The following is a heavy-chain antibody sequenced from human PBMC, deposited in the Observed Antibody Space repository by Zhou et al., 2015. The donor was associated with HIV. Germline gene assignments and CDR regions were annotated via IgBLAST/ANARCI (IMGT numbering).Heavy chain of an antibody. CDR2: IIPIFGTA. V-gene: IGHV1-69*12. J-gene: IGHJ6*02. D-gene: IGHD2-2*01. CDR3: ARGKVIVVVPAAMSTTPGYYGMDV. Sequence: QVQLVQSGAEVKKPGSSVKVSCKASGGTFSSYAISWVRQAPGQGLEWMGGIIPIFGTANYAQKFQGRVTITADESTSTAYMELSSLRSEDTAVYYCARGKVIVVVPAAMSTTPGYYGMDVWGQGDHGHRLL. CDR1: GGTFSSYA.